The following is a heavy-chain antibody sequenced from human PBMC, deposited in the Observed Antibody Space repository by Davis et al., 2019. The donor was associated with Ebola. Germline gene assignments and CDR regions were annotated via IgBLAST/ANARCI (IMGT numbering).Heavy chain of an antibody. J-gene: IGHJ4*02. Sequence: GESLKISCAASGFIFREYGMHWVRQAPGKGLEWVAVIWFDGSKKFYADSVKGRFTISRDNSKDMLFLQMNSLRADDTAIYYCARVGPGEAMFDYWGQGALVTVSS. V-gene: IGHV3-33*01. D-gene: IGHD7-27*01. CDR3: ARVGPGEAMFDY. CDR2: IWFDGSKK. CDR1: GFIFREYG.